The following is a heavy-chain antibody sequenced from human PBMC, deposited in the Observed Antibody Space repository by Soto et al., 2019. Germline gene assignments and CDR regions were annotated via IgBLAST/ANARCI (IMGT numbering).Heavy chain of an antibody. D-gene: IGHD3-22*01. CDR1: GYSISSADYY. CDR2: IFYSGTT. V-gene: IGHV4-30-4*01. Sequence: PSETLSLPCPVSGYSISSADYYWSWIRQTPGKGLEWIEHIFYSGTTYYNPSLKSRLTISVDTSKNHFSLRLTSVTAADTAVYYCARVNQNSYYYDSSGYIDYWGQGTLVTFSS. CDR3: ARVNQNSYYYDSSGYIDY. J-gene: IGHJ4*02.